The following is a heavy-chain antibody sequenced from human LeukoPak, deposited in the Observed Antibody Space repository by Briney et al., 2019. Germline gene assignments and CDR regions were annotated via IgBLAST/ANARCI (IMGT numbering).Heavy chain of an antibody. V-gene: IGHV4-59*01. J-gene: IGHJ4*02. D-gene: IGHD3-22*01. CDR3: AKGRAGNYYYDSSDY. CDR2: IYKSGST. CDR1: SVSISSYY. Sequence: SETLSLTCTVSSVSISSYYWSWFRQPPGKGLEWIGYIYKSGSTNYSPSLKSRVTISLDTSKNQFSLKLSSVTAADTAVYYCAKGRAGNYYYDSSDYWGQGTLVTVSS.